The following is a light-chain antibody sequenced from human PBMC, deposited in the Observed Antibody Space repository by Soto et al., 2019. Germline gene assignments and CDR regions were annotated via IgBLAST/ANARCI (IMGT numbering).Light chain of an antibody. CDR3: QQYGSSRT. J-gene: IGKJ1*01. CDR1: QTVSNNY. CDR2: GAS. Sequence: EIVLTQSPGTLSLSPGERATLSCRASQTVSNNYLTWYQQEPGQAPRLFIYGASTRATGIPDRFSGSGSGTDFTLTISRLEPEDFAVYYCQQYGSSRTFGQGTKVEIK. V-gene: IGKV3-20*01.